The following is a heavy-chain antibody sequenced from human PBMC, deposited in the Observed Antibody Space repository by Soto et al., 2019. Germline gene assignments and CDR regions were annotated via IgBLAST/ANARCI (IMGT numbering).Heavy chain of an antibody. Sequence: GGSLRLSCAASGFTFSSYWMSWVRQAPGKGLEWVANIKQDGSEKYYVDSVKGRFTISRDNAKNSLYLQMNSLRAEDTAVYYCARVGEPNIAAAGTSYYYYYMDVWGKGTTVTVSS. CDR1: GFTFSSYW. D-gene: IGHD6-13*01. CDR2: IKQDGSEK. V-gene: IGHV3-7*01. J-gene: IGHJ6*03. CDR3: ARVGEPNIAAAGTSYYYYYMDV.